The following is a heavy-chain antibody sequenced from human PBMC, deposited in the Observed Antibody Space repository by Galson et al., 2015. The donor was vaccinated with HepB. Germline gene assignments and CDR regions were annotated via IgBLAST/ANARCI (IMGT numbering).Heavy chain of an antibody. Sequence: SLRLSCAASGFTFSSYAMSWVRQAPGKGLEWVSAISGSGGSTYYADSVKGRFTISRDNSKNTLYLQMNSLRAEDTAVYYCAKDSDFWSGYPDYWGQGTLVTVSS. V-gene: IGHV3-23*01. CDR2: ISGSGGST. CDR3: AKDSDFWSGYPDY. CDR1: GFTFSSYA. D-gene: IGHD3-3*01. J-gene: IGHJ4*02.